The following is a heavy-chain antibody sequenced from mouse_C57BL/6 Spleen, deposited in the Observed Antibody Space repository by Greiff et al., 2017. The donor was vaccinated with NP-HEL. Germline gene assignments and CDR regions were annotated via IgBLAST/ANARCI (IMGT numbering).Heavy chain of an antibody. CDR2: IRNKANGYTT. Sequence: EVNVVDSGGGLVQPGGSLSLSCAASGFTFTDYYMSWVRQPPGKALEWLGFIRNKANGYTTEYSASVKGRFTISRDNSQSILYLQMNALRAEDSATYYCARLGYGSRAMDYWGQGTSVTVSS. V-gene: IGHV7-3*01. CDR1: GFTFTDYY. D-gene: IGHD1-1*01. J-gene: IGHJ4*01. CDR3: ARLGYGSRAMDY.